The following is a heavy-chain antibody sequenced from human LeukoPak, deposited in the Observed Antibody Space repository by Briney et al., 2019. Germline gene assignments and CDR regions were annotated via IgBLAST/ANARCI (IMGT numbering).Heavy chain of an antibody. CDR1: GGSVSSGNYY. D-gene: IGHD6-25*01. J-gene: IGHJ1*01. V-gene: IGHV4-61*01. Sequence: PSETLSLTCTVSGGSVSSGNYYWSWIRQPPGKGLEWTGYIYYSGSTNYNPSLKSRVTISVDTSKNQFSLKLSSVTAADTAEYYCARDSSGGGNFQHWGQGTLVTVSS. CDR2: IYYSGST. CDR3: ARDSSGGGNFQH.